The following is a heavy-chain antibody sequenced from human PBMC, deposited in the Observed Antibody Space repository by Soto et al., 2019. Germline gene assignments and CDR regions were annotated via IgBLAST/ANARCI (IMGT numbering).Heavy chain of an antibody. CDR3: ARGYRGYRAWFDP. CDR2: IVVGSGNT. J-gene: IGHJ5*02. Sequence: SVKVSCKASGFTFTSSAVQWVRQARGQRLEWIGWIVVGSGNTNYAQKFQERVTITRDMSTSTAYMELSSLRSEDTAVYYCARGYRGYRAWFDPWGQGTLVTVS. CDR1: GFTFTSSA. D-gene: IGHD5-12*01. V-gene: IGHV1-58*01.